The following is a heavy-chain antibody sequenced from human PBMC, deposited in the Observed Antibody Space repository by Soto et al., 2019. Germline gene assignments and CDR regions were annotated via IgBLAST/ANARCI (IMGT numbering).Heavy chain of an antibody. CDR1: GGSIISCDYY. D-gene: IGHD3-22*01. CDR2: IYYSGST. Sequence: SETLSLTCSVSGGSIISCDYYWSWILHPTRKGLEWIGYIYYSGSTYYNPSLKSRVTISVDTSKNQFSLKLSSVTAADTAVYYCAREGGGGSGYSYYFDYWGQGTLVTVSS. V-gene: IGHV4-30-4*01. J-gene: IGHJ4*02. CDR3: AREGGGGSGYSYYFDY.